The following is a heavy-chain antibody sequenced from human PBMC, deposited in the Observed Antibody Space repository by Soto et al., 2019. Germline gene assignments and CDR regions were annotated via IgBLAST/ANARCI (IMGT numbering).Heavy chain of an antibody. CDR3: ARAGHYYDSSGYAT. CDR1: GYSFATSG. D-gene: IGHD3-22*01. J-gene: IGHJ5*02. CDR2: ISAYNGNT. V-gene: IGHV1-18*01. Sequence: ASVKVSCKASGYSFATSGISWVRQAPGQGLEWMGWISAYNGNTNYEQKLQDRVTMTTDTSTSTAYLELRSLRSDDTAVYYCARAGHYYDSSGYATWGQGTLVTVSS.